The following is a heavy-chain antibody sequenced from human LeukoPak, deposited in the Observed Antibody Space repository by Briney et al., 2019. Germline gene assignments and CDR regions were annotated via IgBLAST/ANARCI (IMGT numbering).Heavy chain of an antibody. CDR3: ASITTVTTGAPDY. V-gene: IGHV4-30-2*01. Sequence: SETLSLTCAVSGGSISSGGYSWSWIRQPPGKGLEWIGYIYHSGSTYYNPSLKSRVTMSVDRSKNQFSLKLSSVTAADTAVYYCASITTVTTGAPDYWGQGTLVTVSS. CDR2: IYHSGST. CDR1: GGSISSGGYS. J-gene: IGHJ4*02. D-gene: IGHD4-11*01.